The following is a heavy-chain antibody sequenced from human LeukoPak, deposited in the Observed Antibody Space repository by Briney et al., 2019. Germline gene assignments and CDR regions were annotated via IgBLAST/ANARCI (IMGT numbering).Heavy chain of an antibody. CDR2: FYHGGST. CDR1: GYSISTGYY. J-gene: IGHJ5*02. D-gene: IGHD6-13*01. CDR3: ARMFRSSWYINWFDP. V-gene: IGHV4-38-2*02. Sequence: SETLSLTCTVSGYSISTGYYWDWIRQPPGKGLEWIGTFYHGGSTYYNPSLKSRVTISVDTSKNQFSLKLNFVTAADAAMYYCARMFRSSWYINWFDPWGQGTLVTVSS.